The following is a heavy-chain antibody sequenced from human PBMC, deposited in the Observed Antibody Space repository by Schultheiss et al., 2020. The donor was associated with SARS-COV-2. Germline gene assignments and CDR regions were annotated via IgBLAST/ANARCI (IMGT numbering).Heavy chain of an antibody. D-gene: IGHD1-26*01. CDR1: GFTFSSYG. V-gene: IGHV3-30*03. J-gene: IGHJ4*02. Sequence: GGSLRLSCAASGFTFSSYGMHWVRQAPGKGLEWVAVISYDGSNKYYADSVKGRFTISRDNSKNTLYLQMNSLRAEDTAVYYCASLGATTTKRDYWGQGTLVTV. CDR3: ASLGATTTKRDY. CDR2: ISYDGSNK.